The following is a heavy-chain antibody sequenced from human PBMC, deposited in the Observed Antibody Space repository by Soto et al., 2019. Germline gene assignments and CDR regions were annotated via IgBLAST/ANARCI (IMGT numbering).Heavy chain of an antibody. CDR3: AKPIVLMVYAGLGFDP. CDR2: ISGSGGST. V-gene: IGHV3-23*01. Sequence: GGSLRLSCAASGFTFSSYAMSWVRQAPGKGLEWVSAISGSGGSTYYADSVKGRFTISRDNSKNTLYLQMNSLRAEDTAVYYCAKPIVLMVYAGLGFDPWGQGTLVTVSS. CDR1: GFTFSSYA. D-gene: IGHD2-8*01. J-gene: IGHJ5*02.